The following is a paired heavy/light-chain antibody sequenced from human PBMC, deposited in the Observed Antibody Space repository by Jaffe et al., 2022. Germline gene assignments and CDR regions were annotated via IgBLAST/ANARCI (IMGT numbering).Light chain of an antibody. CDR1: SSNIGINM. V-gene: IGLV1-44*01. CDR2: RND. CDR3: SVWDASPNGWV. J-gene: IGLJ3*02. Sequence: QSVLTQPPSASGTPGQRVIISCSGTSSNIGINMVNWYQQVPGTAPKVVIYRNDQRPSGIPERFSGSKSGTSASLVISGLQSQDEATYYCSVWDASPNGWVFGGGTKLTVL.
Heavy chain of an antibody. CDR2: LNPKSGYA. CDR3: VRGLGGGAIRQWFDP. D-gene: IGHD3-16*01. J-gene: IGHJ5*02. CDR1: GYTFIDYY. Sequence: QVQLLQSGADMKKPGASVQVSCRTSGYTFIDYYMHWVRQAPGQGLEWLGRLNPKSGYADYGQNFQGRVTMTGDTSTNTAYMELTSLTSDDTAVYYCVRGLGGGAIRQWFDPWGQGALVTVSS. V-gene: IGHV1-2*06.